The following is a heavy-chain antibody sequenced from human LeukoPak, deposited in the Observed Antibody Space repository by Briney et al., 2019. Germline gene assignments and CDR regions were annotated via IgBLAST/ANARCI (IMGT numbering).Heavy chain of an antibody. Sequence: GGSLRLSCAVSGFTFDDYGMSWVRQVPGKGLERVSGINWNGGSTAYADSVKGRFIISRDNAKNSLYLEVNSLRAEDTALYHCARGPPYSGYDQFDYWGQGTLVTVSS. CDR1: GFTFDDYG. D-gene: IGHD5-12*01. CDR2: INWNGGST. CDR3: ARGPPYSGYDQFDY. J-gene: IGHJ4*02. V-gene: IGHV3-20*01.